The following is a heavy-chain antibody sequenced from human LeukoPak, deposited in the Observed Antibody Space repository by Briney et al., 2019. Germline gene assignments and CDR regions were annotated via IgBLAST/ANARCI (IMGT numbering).Heavy chain of an antibody. CDR1: GYTFTSYD. Sequence: GASVKVSCKASGYTFTSYDINWVRQATGQGLEWMGWMNPNSGNTGYAQEFQGRVTMTRNTSTSTAYMELSSLRSEDTAVYYCAREGYYDSSGYSDYWGQGTLVTVSS. D-gene: IGHD3-22*01. V-gene: IGHV1-8*01. CDR2: MNPNSGNT. CDR3: AREGYYDSSGYSDY. J-gene: IGHJ4*02.